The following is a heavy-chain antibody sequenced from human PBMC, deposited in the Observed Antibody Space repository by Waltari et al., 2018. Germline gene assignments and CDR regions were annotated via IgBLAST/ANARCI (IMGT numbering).Heavy chain of an antibody. Sequence: QVQLVESGGGVVQPGRSLRLSCAASGFTFSSYGMHWVRQAPGKGLELVAVIWYDGSNKYYADSVKGRFTISRDNSKNTLYLQMNSLRAEDTAVYYCARRTVRGVYFDYWGQGTLVTVSS. CDR3: ARRTVRGVYFDY. J-gene: IGHJ4*02. CDR2: IWYDGSNK. D-gene: IGHD3-3*01. V-gene: IGHV3-33*01. CDR1: GFTFSSYG.